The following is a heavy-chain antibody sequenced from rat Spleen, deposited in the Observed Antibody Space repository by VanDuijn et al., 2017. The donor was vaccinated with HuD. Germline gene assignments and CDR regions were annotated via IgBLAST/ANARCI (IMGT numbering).Heavy chain of an antibody. CDR2: INTDGGST. CDR1: GFTFNSHW. CDR3: AKGEAGAYLGYFDF. J-gene: IGHJ2*01. Sequence: EVQLVETGGGLVQPGGSLKLSCAASGFTFNSHWMYWIRQAPGKGLEWISSINTDGGSTYYPDSVKGRFTISRDNAENTVYLQMNSLRSDDTATYYCAKGEAGAYLGYFDFWGQGVMVTVSA. V-gene: IGHV5-58*01. D-gene: IGHD2-1*01.